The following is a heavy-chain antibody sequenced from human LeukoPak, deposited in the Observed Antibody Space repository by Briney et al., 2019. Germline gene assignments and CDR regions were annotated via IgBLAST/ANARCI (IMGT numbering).Heavy chain of an antibody. CDR2: INEDGSTK. J-gene: IGHJ4*02. CDR1: GFTFSSYA. CDR3: TRDYSNARDY. Sequence: GGSLRLSCAASGFTFSSYAMTWVRQAPGKGREWVASINEDGSTKWYVDSVKGRFTVSRDNAKNSLHLQVNSLRVDDTAVYYCTRDYSNARDYWGQGTLVIVSS. D-gene: IGHD2-21*01. V-gene: IGHV3-7*01.